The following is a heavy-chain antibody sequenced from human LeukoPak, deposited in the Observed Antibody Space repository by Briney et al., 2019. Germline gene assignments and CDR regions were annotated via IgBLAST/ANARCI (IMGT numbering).Heavy chain of an antibody. Sequence: GGSLRLSCVASGFTFNNYAMTWVRQAPGKGLEWVSAISGSGYSTYYADSVKGRFTISRDNSKNTLYLQMNSLRSDDTAVYYCARASTPEKYSSGWYSFGDYWGQGTLVTVSS. J-gene: IGHJ4*02. CDR2: ISGSGYST. CDR1: GFTFNNYA. D-gene: IGHD6-19*01. CDR3: ARASTPEKYSSGWYSFGDY. V-gene: IGHV3-23*01.